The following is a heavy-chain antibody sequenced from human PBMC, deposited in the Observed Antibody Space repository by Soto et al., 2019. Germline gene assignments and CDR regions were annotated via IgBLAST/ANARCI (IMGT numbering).Heavy chain of an antibody. D-gene: IGHD6-13*01. CDR3: VVSSAEATGIFDF. J-gene: IGHJ4*02. Sequence: EVQLLESGGELVQPGGSLRLSCAASGITFTSPAMNWVRQAPGKGLQWVSGISKRGDDTYYADSVKGRFTVSRDNSKNTLFLQVSSLRVDDTAVYYCVVSSAEATGIFDFWGQGTLVTVSS. CDR2: ISKRGDDT. CDR1: GITFTSPA. V-gene: IGHV3-23*01.